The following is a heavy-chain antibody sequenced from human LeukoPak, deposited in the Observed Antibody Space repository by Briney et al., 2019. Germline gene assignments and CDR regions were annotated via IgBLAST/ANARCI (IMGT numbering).Heavy chain of an antibody. D-gene: IGHD5-18*01. V-gene: IGHV4-4*02. Sequence: SETLSLTCAVSGGSISSSNWWSWVRQPPGKGLEWIGEIYHSGSTNYNPSLKSRGTISVDKSKNQFSLKLSSVTAADTAVYYCAILQLQSNDAFDIWGQGTMVTVSS. CDR1: GGSISSSNW. CDR3: AILQLQSNDAFDI. J-gene: IGHJ3*02. CDR2: IYHSGST.